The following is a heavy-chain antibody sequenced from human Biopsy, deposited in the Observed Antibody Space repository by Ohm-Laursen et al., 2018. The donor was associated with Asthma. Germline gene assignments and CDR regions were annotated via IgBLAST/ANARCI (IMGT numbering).Heavy chain of an antibody. CDR3: ARSYCDFLTGQVKDFFGF. J-gene: IGHJ3*01. CDR1: GYNFISFA. V-gene: IGHV1-3*04. Sequence: SVKVSCKASGYNFISFAIHWVRQAPGQRLEWMGWVNTGNGDTKYSQKFQARVTITRDTSASTAYMELRSLRSEHTATYYCARSYCDFLTGQVKDFFGFWGQGTMVTASS. CDR2: VNTGNGDT. D-gene: IGHD3-9*01.